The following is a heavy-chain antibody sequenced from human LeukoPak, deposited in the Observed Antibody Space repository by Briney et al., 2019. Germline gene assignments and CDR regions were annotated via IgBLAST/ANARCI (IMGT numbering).Heavy chain of an antibody. CDR1: GFTFSSYS. CDR2: ISSSSSYI. D-gene: IGHD3-10*01. CDR3: ARGMGSGSYSQTCDY. Sequence: GGSLRLSCAASGFTFSSYSMNWVRQAPGKGLEWVSSISSSSSYIYYADSVKGRFTISRDNAKNSLYLQMNSLRAEDTAVYYCARGMGSGSYSQTCDYWGQGTLVTVSS. V-gene: IGHV3-21*01. J-gene: IGHJ4*02.